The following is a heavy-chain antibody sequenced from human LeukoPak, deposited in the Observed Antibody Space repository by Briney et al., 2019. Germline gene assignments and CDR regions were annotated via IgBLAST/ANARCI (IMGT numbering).Heavy chain of an antibody. CDR1: GYTLTELS. J-gene: IGHJ4*02. V-gene: IGHV1-24*01. CDR3: ATPAPSHYYDLRYYFDY. CDR2: VDPEDDET. D-gene: IGHD3-22*01. Sequence: ASVKVSCKVSGYTLTELSMHWVRQAPGKGLEWMGGVDPEDDETFYAQKLQGRVTMTEDTSTHTAYMELSSLRSEDTAVYYCATPAPSHYYDLRYYFDYWGQGTLVTVSS.